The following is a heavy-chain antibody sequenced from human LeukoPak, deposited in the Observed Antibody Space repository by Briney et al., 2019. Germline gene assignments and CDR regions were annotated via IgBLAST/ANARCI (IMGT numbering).Heavy chain of an antibody. CDR3: ARDLYRIVVVPHYFDY. D-gene: IGHD3-22*01. CDR1: GFTFSSYW. J-gene: IGHJ4*02. Sequence: GGSLRLSCAASGFTFSSYWMSWVRQAPGKGLEWVANIKKDGSEKYYEDSVKGRFTISRDNAKNSLYLQMNSLRAEDSAVYYCARDLYRIVVVPHYFDYWGQGTLVTVSS. V-gene: IGHV3-7*01. CDR2: IKKDGSEK.